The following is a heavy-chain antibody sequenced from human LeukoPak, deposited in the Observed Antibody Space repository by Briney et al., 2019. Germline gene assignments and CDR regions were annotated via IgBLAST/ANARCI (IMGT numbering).Heavy chain of an antibody. CDR2: IYYSGST. CDR1: GGSISSGTYF. D-gene: IGHD2-8*01. CDR3: ARNGLAANGYFDY. Sequence: SETLSLTCAVSGGSISSGTYFWAWIRQPPGKGLEWIGSIYYSGSTYYNPSLKSPVSLSVDTSKNQFSLKLSSVTAADTAVYYCARNGLAANGYFDYWGQGTLVTVSS. J-gene: IGHJ4*02. V-gene: IGHV4-39*01.